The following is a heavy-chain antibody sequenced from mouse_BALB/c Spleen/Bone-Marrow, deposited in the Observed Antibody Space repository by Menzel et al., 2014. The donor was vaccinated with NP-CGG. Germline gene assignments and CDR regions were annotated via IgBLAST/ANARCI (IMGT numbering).Heavy chain of an antibody. CDR2: IYPGNSGT. V-gene: IGHV1-5*01. J-gene: IGHJ2*03. D-gene: IGHD1-1*01. Sequence: SGTVLARPGASVKMSRKASGYRFTSYWMYWIKQRPGQGLEWIGAIYPGNSGTSYNQNFKGKAKLTAVTSASTAYMELSSLTNEDSAVYYCTRSITTAVEFDYWGQGTSLTVSS. CDR3: TRSITTAVEFDY. CDR1: GYRFTSYW.